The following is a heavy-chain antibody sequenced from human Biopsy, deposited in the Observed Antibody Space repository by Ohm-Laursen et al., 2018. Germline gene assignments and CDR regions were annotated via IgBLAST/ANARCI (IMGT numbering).Heavy chain of an antibody. D-gene: IGHD5-24*01. CDR2: IYFTGST. J-gene: IGHJ3*01. V-gene: IGHV4-59*01. CDR1: GGSIINNY. CDR3: ARDSGGMATILDAFDL. Sequence: PSETLSLTCPVSGGSIINNYWSWIRQPPGKGLEWIGYIYFTGSTNYNPSLKSRVTISVDTSKNQFSLRLSSVTAADTAVYYCARDSGGMATILDAFDLWGQGTMVTVSP.